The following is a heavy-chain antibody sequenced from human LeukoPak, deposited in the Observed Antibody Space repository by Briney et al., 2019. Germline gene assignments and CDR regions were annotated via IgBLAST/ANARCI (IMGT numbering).Heavy chain of an antibody. Sequence: PGGSLRLSCAASGFTVITNDMNWVRQAPGEGLEWVSVLYSDGNKKYADSVQGRLTISRGNSKNTLYLEMNSLSPDDTAVYYCARGVEPLASNTLAYWGQGTLVTVSS. D-gene: IGHD1-14*01. V-gene: IGHV3-53*01. J-gene: IGHJ4*02. CDR3: ARGVEPLASNTLAY. CDR1: GFTVITND. CDR2: LYSDGNK.